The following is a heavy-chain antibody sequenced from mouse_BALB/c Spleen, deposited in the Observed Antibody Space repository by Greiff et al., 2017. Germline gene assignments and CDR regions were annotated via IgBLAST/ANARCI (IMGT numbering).Heavy chain of an antibody. CDR1: GFNFSSSG. J-gene: IGHJ4*01. Sequence: EVQLVESGGGLVQPGGSRKLSCAASGFNFSSSGMHWVRQAPEKGLDWVAYISSGSSTIYYADTVKGRFTISRDNPKNTLFLQMTSLRSEDTAMYYCARSVIYYGDYPAMDYWGQGTSGTVSS. CDR3: ARSVIYYGDYPAMDY. V-gene: IGHV5-17*02. CDR2: ISSGSSTI. D-gene: IGHD2-13*01.